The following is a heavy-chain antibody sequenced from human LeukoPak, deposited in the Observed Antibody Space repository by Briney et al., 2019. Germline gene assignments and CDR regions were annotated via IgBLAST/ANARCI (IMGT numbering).Heavy chain of an antibody. V-gene: IGHV3-43*02. Sequence: GGSLRLSCAAPGFMFHDYAIHWVRQAPGKGLEWVSLISGDGGSTFYADSVRGRFTISRDNSKNSLYLQMNSLRSDDTALYYCARESESSGWYDYWGQGTLVTVSS. D-gene: IGHD6-19*01. CDR1: GFMFHDYA. CDR3: ARESESSGWYDY. CDR2: ISGDGGST. J-gene: IGHJ4*02.